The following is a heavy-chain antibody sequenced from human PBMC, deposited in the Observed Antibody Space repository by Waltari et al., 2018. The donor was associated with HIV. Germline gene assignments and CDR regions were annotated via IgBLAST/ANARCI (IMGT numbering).Heavy chain of an antibody. D-gene: IGHD1-26*01. CDR1: GYTFLSYG. V-gene: IGHV1-18*01. CDR2: ISTYNGHT. J-gene: IGHJ4*02. Sequence: QVQLVQSGAEVKEPGASVKVSCKASGYTFLSYGISWVRQAPGQGLEWMGWISTYNGHTNYAQKFQGRVSMTTDTSTSTAYMDLRSLTSDDTAIYYCARGGSYPKYYFDYWGQGSLVTVSS. CDR3: ARGGSYPKYYFDY.